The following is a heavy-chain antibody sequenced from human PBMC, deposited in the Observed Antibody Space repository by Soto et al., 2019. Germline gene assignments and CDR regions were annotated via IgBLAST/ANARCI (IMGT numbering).Heavy chain of an antibody. J-gene: IGHJ5*02. V-gene: IGHV4-39*02. D-gene: IGHD2-2*01. CDR1: GGSISSSSYY. Sequence: NPSETLSLTCTVSGGSISSSSYYWDWIRQPPGKGLEWIGSIYYGGSTYYNPSLKSRVTISVDTSKSQFSLKLSSVTAADTAVYYCARATIVLVPAAMVSHWFDPWGQGTLVTVSS. CDR3: ARATIVLVPAAMVSHWFDP. CDR2: IYYGGST.